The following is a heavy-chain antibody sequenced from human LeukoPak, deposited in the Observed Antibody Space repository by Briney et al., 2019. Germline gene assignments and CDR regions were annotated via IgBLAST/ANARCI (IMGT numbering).Heavy chain of an antibody. J-gene: IGHJ4*02. CDR1: GFTFSSYW. V-gene: IGHV3-7*01. Sequence: GGSLRLSCAASGFTFSSYWMSWVRQAPGKGLEWVANIKQDGSEKYYVDSVKGRFTISRDNAKNSLYLQMNSPRAEDTAVYYCARDLYGSGSYYPYFDYWGQGTLVTVSS. CDR3: ARDLYGSGSYYPYFDY. CDR2: IKQDGSEK. D-gene: IGHD3-10*01.